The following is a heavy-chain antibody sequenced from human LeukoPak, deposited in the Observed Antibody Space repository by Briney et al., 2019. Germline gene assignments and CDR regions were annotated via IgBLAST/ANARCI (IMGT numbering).Heavy chain of an antibody. D-gene: IGHD2-2*01. CDR2: IYYSGST. CDR3: ARLAASCSSSSCSFDY. Sequence: SETLSLTCTVSGGSISSSSYCWGWIRQPPGQGLEWIGNIYYSGSTYYNPSLKSRVTISVDTSKNQFSLKLSSVTAAETAVYSCARLAASCSSSSCSFDYWGQGTLVTVSS. CDR1: GGSISSSSYC. J-gene: IGHJ4*02. V-gene: IGHV4-39*01.